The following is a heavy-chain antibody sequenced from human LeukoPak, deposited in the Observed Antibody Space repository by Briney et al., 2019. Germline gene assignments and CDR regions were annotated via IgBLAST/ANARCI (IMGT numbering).Heavy chain of an antibody. CDR3: ARAPIVGATELAFDI. D-gene: IGHD1-26*01. Sequence: SVKVSCKASGGTFSSYAISWVRQAPGQGLEWMGGIIPIFGTANYAQKFQGRVTITADESTSTAYMELSSLRSEDTAVYYCARAPIVGATELAFDIWGQGTMVTVSS. CDR2: IIPIFGTA. V-gene: IGHV1-69*13. J-gene: IGHJ3*02. CDR1: GGTFSSYA.